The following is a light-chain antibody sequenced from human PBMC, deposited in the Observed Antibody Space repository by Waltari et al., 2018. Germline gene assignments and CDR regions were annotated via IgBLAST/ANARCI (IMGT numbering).Light chain of an antibody. CDR2: GKN. CDR1: LLRLFY. V-gene: IGLV3-19*01. J-gene: IGLJ2*01. CDR3: SSRDMSGNVI. Sequence: SFELTQDPAVSVALGQTVRITCNGGLLRLFYATWCRQKPGQAPELVIYGKNNRPSGIPARFSASSSGTTTSLTITGAQAEDEADYFCSSRDMSGNVIFGGGTELTVL.